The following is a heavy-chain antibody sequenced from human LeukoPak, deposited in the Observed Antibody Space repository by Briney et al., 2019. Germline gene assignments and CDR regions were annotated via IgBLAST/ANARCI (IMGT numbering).Heavy chain of an antibody. V-gene: IGHV3-66*02. D-gene: IGHD3-10*01. CDR3: AREYYGSGTFSAYYYYHMDV. CDR2: IYSGGST. J-gene: IGHJ6*03. Sequence: PGRSLRLSCAASGFTVSSNYMSWVRQAPGKGLEWVSVIYSGGSTYYADSVKGRFTISRDNSKNTLYLQMNSLRAEDTAVYYCAREYYGSGTFSAYYYYHMDVWGKGTTVTVSS. CDR1: GFTVSSNY.